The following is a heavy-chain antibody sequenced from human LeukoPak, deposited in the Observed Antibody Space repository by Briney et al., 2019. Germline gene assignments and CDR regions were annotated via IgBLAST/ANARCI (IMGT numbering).Heavy chain of an antibody. CDR3: ARGNSGFLPFDY. D-gene: IGHD6-19*01. V-gene: IGHV4-31*03. Sequence: PSETLSLTCTVSGGSISSGGYYWSWIRQHPGKGLEWIGYIYYSGSTYYNPSLKSRVTISVDTSKNQFSLKLSSVTAADTAVYYCARGNSGFLPFDYWGQETLVTVSS. CDR2: IYYSGST. J-gene: IGHJ4*02. CDR1: GGSISSGGYY.